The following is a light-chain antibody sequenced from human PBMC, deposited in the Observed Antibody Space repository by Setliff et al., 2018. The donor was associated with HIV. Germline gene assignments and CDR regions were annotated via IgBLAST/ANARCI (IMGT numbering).Light chain of an antibody. CDR1: NIGRKS. J-gene: IGLJ2*01. V-gene: IGLV3-21*04. Sequence: SYALTQPPSVSVAPGKTARITCGGNNIGRKSVHWYQQKPGQAPVLVIYYNSDRPSGIPERFSGSNSGNTATLTISRVEAGDEADYYCQVWDSSSDHVVFGGGTK. CDR3: QVWDSSSDHVV. CDR2: YNS.